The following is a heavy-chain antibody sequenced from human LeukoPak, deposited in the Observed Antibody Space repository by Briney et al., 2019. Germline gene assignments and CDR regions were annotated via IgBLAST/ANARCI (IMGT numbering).Heavy chain of an antibody. V-gene: IGHV1-46*01. CDR2: INPGDGAT. J-gene: IGHJ6*03. D-gene: IGHD1-26*01. Sequence: ASVKVSCKASGFPFTMYYIHWVRQAPGQGFEWMGMINPGDGATTYAQRFRGRVTVTRDMSTTTVYMDLRGLRSEDTAVFFCAREQRGGLSGSFTYYYMDVWGRGTTVPVSS. CDR1: GFPFTMYY. CDR3: AREQRGGLSGSFTYYYMDV.